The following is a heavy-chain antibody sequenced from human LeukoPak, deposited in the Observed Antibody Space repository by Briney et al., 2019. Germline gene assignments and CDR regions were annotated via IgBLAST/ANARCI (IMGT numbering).Heavy chain of an antibody. CDR1: GVSISSYY. J-gene: IGHJ4*02. D-gene: IGHD3-10*01. Sequence: PSGTLSLTCTVSGVSISSYYWSWIRQPPGKGLEGIGYIYYSGSTTYNPSLKSRVTISVDTSKNQFSLKLSSVTAADTAVYYCARHGSGSFDYWGQGTLVTVSS. CDR2: IYYSGST. CDR3: ARHGSGSFDY. V-gene: IGHV4-59*08.